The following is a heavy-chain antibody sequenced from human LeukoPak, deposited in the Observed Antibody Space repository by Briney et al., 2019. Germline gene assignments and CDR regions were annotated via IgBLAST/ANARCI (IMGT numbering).Heavy chain of an antibody. D-gene: IGHD6-19*01. J-gene: IGHJ3*02. V-gene: IGHV3-48*03. CDR1: GFTFSSYE. CDR3: ARDAEQWLFAFDI. CDR2: ISSSGSTI. Sequence: GGSLRLSCAASGFTFSSYEMTWVRQAPGKGLEWVSYISSSGSTIYYADSVKGRFTISRDNAKNSLYLQMNSLRAEDTAVYYCARDAEQWLFAFDIWGQGTMVTVSS.